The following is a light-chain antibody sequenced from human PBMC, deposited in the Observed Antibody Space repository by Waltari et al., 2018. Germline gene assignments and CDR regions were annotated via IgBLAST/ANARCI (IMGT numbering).Light chain of an antibody. V-gene: IGKV3-15*01. J-gene: IGKJ4*01. Sequence: EVVMTQSPATLSVSLGERAALSCRASQFVTTNVAWYQQKPGQAPRPLIYGTSTRATGIPPRFSGSGSGAEFTLTISSLQSEDSAVYYCQQYNNWFRTFGGGTKVEI. CDR3: QQYNNWFRT. CDR1: QFVTTN. CDR2: GTS.